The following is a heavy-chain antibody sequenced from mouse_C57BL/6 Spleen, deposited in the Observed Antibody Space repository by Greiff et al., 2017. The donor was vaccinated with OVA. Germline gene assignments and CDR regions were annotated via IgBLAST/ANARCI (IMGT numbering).Heavy chain of an antibody. J-gene: IGHJ3*01. CDR1: GFTFSDYG. D-gene: IGHD2-4*01. CDR3: ARDDYDDWFAY. CDR2: ISSGSSTI. V-gene: IGHV5-17*01. Sequence: EVMLVESGGGLVKPGGSLKLSCAASGFTFSDYGMHWVRQAPEKGLEWVAYISSGSSTIYYADTVKGRFTISRDNAKNTLFLQMTSLRSEDTAMYYCARDDYDDWFAYWGQGTQVTVSA.